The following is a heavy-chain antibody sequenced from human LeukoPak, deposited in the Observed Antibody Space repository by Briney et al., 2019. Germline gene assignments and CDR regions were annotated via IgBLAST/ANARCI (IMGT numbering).Heavy chain of an antibody. Sequence: GESLKTSCQGSGFDFTSCWIGWVRQMPGKGLEWMGIIYPRDSDTRYSPSFQGQVSISADKSITTAYLQWSSLKASDTAMYYCARHLPTSGATGAFDYWGQGTLVTVSS. J-gene: IGHJ4*02. CDR2: IYPRDSDT. CDR1: GFDFTSCW. V-gene: IGHV5-51*01. CDR3: ARHLPTSGATGAFDY. D-gene: IGHD1-1*01.